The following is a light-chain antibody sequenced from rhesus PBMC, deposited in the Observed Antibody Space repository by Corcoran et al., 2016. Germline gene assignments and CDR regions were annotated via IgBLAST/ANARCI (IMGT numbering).Light chain of an antibody. Sequence: DIQMTQSPSSLSASVGDRVTITCRASQGITNDLAWYQQKPGETPKLLIYEAASLQSGIPSRFSGRGSGTDFTLTISSLQPEDFATYYCQHYYSTPLTFGGGTKVEIK. CDR3: QHYYSTPLT. CDR1: QGITND. J-gene: IGKJ4*01. V-gene: IGKV1-25*01. CDR2: EAA.